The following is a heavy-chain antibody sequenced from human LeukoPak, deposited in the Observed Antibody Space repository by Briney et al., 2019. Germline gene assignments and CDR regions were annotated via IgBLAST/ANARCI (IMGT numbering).Heavy chain of an antibody. CDR2: INSDGSSI. CDR1: GFTFSSYW. J-gene: IGHJ4*02. V-gene: IGHV3-74*03. CDR3: AREGRVSGYDFDC. Sequence: GGSLRLSCAASGFTFSSYWMHWVRQAPGKGLVWVSRINSDGSSITYADSVKGRFTISRDNAKNTLYLQMNSLRVEDTAVYYCAREGRVSGYDFDCWGQGTLVTVFS. D-gene: IGHD5-12*01.